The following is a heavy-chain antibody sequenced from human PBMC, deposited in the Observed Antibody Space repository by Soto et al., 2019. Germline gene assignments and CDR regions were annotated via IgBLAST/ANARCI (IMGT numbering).Heavy chain of an antibody. CDR1: GFSFGDYA. V-gene: IGHV3-49*04. CDR2: IRSKAYGGTT. J-gene: IGHJ3*02. CDR3: MRGNGAFDI. Sequence: GSLRLSCTASGFSFGDYAMSWVRQAPGKGLEWVGFIRSKAYGGTTEYAASVKGRFTISRDGSRSIAYLQMNSLKTEDTAVYYCMRGNGAFDIWGQGTMVTVSS.